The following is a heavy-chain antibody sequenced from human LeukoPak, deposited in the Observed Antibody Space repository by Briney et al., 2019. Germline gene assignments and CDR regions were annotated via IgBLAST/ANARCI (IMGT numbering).Heavy chain of an antibody. CDR2: MNPNSGNT. CDR3: ARVRYYYGSSGYYFPDY. D-gene: IGHD3-22*01. CDR1: GYTFTSDD. Sequence: ASVKVSCKASGYTFTSDDINWVRQATGQGLEWMGWMNPNSGNTGYAQKFQGRVTMTRNTSISTAYMELSSLRSEDTAVYYCARVRYYYGSSGYYFPDYWGQGTLVTVSS. V-gene: IGHV1-8*01. J-gene: IGHJ4*02.